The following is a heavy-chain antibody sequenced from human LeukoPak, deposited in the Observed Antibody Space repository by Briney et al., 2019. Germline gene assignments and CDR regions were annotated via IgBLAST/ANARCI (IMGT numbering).Heavy chain of an antibody. CDR3: ARASPPPSSMIVVAPSLYYYGMDV. D-gene: IGHD3-22*01. V-gene: IGHV3-11*01. CDR1: GFTFSDYY. Sequence: PGGSLRLSCAASGFTFSDYYMSWIRQAPGKGLEWVSYISSSGSTIYYADSVKGRFTISRDNAKNSLYLQMNSLRAEDTAVYYCARASPPPSSMIVVAPSLYYYGMDVWGQGTTVTVSS. J-gene: IGHJ6*02. CDR2: ISSSGSTI.